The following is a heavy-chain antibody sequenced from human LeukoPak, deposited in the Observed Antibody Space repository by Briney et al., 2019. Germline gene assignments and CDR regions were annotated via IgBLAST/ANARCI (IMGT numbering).Heavy chain of an antibody. Sequence: HPEGSLRLSCAASGFTFSSYWMHWVRRAPGKGLVWVSCINSDGSSTSYADSVKGRFTISRDNAKNTLYLQMNSLRAEDTAVYYCTRGRRGNYFDYWGQGTLVTVSS. CDR3: TRGRRGNYFDY. CDR1: GFTFSSYW. CDR2: INSDGSST. J-gene: IGHJ4*02. V-gene: IGHV3-74*01. D-gene: IGHD3-16*01.